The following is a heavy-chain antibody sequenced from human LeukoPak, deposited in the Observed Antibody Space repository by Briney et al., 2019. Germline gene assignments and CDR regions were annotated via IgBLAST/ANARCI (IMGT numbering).Heavy chain of an antibody. J-gene: IGHJ4*02. CDR2: ISAYNGNT. CDR3: ARVFSSGWYGKKEYYFDY. D-gene: IGHD6-19*01. CDR1: GYAFTSYG. V-gene: IGHV1-18*01. Sequence: ASVKVSCKASGYAFTSYGISWVRQAPGQGLEWMGWISAYNGNTNYAQKLQGRVTMTTDTSTSTAYMELRSLRSDDTAVYYCARVFSSGWYGKKEYYFDYWGQGTLVTVSS.